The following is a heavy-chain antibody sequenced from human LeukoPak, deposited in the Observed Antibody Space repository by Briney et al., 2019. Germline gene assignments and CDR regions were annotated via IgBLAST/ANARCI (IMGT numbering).Heavy chain of an antibody. CDR2: IYYSGST. CDR1: GGSISSYY. V-gene: IGHV4-59*06. CDR3: ATTTWFGEFPPPYGMDV. Sequence: SETLSLTCTVSGGSISSYYWSWIRQHPGKGLEWIGYIYYSGSTYYNPSLKSRVTISVDTSKNQFSLKLSSVTAADTAVYYCATTTWFGEFPPPYGMDVWDQGTTVTVSS. J-gene: IGHJ6*02. D-gene: IGHD3-10*01.